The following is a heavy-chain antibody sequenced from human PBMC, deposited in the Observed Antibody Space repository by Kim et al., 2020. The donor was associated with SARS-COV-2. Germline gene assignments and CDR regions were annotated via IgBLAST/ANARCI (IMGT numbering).Heavy chain of an antibody. J-gene: IGHJ4*02. Sequence: YNSSLQSRVTISLDTAKSHLYLKLNSVTAADTAVYYCAGRDGSNWPFDYWGQGTLVTVSS. D-gene: IGHD2-15*01. CDR3: AGRDGSNWPFDY. V-gene: IGHV4-59*12.